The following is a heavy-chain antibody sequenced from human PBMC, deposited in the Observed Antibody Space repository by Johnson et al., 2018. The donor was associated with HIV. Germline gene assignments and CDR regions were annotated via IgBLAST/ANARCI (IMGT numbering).Heavy chain of an antibody. CDR3: VFGEDYYDSGGHHHGPAAFDF. Sequence: QVQLVESGGGLIQPGGSLRLSCAASGFTFSDFYMSWIRQAPGRGLEWISYISTTGTTIYYAESVKGRFTISRDNAKNSLYLQMNSLRAEDTALYYCVFGEDYYDSGGHHHGPAAFDFWGQGTMVTVSS. J-gene: IGHJ3*01. CDR2: ISTTGTTI. CDR1: GFTFSDFY. V-gene: IGHV3-11*04. D-gene: IGHD3-22*01.